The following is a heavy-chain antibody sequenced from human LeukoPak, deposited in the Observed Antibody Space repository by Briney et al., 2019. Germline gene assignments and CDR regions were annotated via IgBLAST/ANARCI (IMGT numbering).Heavy chain of an antibody. Sequence: RSGGSLRLSCAASGFTFDDYAMHWVRQAPGKGLEWVSLISWDGGSTYYADSVKGRFTISRDDRKNSLYLQMNSLRAEDTALYYRAKDGGSYYSYMDVWGKGTTVTVSS. D-gene: IGHD1-26*01. CDR1: GFTFDDYA. CDR2: ISWDGGST. V-gene: IGHV3-43D*03. CDR3: AKDGGSYYSYMDV. J-gene: IGHJ6*03.